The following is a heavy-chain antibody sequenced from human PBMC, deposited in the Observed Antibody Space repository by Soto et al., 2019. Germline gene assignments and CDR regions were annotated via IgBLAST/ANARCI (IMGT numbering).Heavy chain of an antibody. CDR3: ARLYPRGWFDP. CDR1: GGSVSSGSYY. J-gene: IGHJ5*02. CDR2: IYYSGST. V-gene: IGHV4-61*01. D-gene: IGHD2-8*01. Sequence: SETLSLTCTVSGGSVSSGSYYWSWIRQPPGKGLEWIGYIYYSGSTNYNPSLKSRVTISVDTSKNQFSLKLSSVTAADTAVYYCARLYPRGWFDPWGQGTLVTVSS.